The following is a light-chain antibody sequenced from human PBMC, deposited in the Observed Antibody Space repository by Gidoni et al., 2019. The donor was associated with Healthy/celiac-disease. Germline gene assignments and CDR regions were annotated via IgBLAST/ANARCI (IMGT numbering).Light chain of an antibody. CDR1: NIGSKS. Sequence: SYLLPQPPSVPVAPGKTARITCGGNNIGSKSVHWYQRKPGQAPVLVIYYDSDRPSGIPERFSGSNSGNTATLTISRVEAGDEADYYCQVWDSSSDHVVFGGGTKLTVL. CDR3: QVWDSSSDHVV. CDR2: YDS. V-gene: IGLV3-21*04. J-gene: IGLJ2*01.